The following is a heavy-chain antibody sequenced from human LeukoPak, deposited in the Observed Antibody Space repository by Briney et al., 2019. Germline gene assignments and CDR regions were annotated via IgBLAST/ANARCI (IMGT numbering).Heavy chain of an antibody. CDR3: ARRSGSYMRDY. CDR1: GGTFSSYT. CDR2: IIPILGIA. V-gene: IGHV1-69*02. Sequence: GASVKVSCKASGGTFSSYTISWVRQAPGQGLEWMGRIIPILGIANYAQKFQGRVTITADKSTSTAYMELSNLRSEDTAVYYCARRSGSYMRDYWGQGTLVTVSS. D-gene: IGHD3-10*01. J-gene: IGHJ4*02.